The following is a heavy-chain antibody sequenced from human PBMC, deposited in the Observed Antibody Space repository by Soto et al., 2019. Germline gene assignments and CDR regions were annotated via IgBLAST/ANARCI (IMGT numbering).Heavy chain of an antibody. D-gene: IGHD6-25*01. V-gene: IGHV1-69*18. CDR1: RGTFTTYT. CDR3: ARRLDDRADAAFDV. CDR2: VIPLFGTT. Sequence: QVQLVQSGAEVRKPGSSVKVSCKTSRGTFTTYTIYWERQAPGQGLEWMGRVIPLFGTTKYAQNFQDRVTITAEESTSTAYLELSSLRSEDTAVYYCARRLDDRADAAFDVWGEGTAVTVSA. J-gene: IGHJ3*01.